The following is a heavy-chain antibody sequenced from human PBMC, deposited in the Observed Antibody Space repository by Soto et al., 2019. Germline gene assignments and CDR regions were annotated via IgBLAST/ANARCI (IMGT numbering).Heavy chain of an antibody. CDR2: IWYDGSNK. D-gene: IGHD1-1*01. CDR1: GFTFSSNG. V-gene: IGHV3-33*01. Sequence: QLGGSLRLSCAASGFTFSSNGMHWVRQAPGKGLEWVAVIWYDGSNKYYADSVRGRFTISRDNSKNMVYLQMNSLRVEDTAVYYCARWGNDRPLDYWGQGTLVTVSS. J-gene: IGHJ4*02. CDR3: ARWGNDRPLDY.